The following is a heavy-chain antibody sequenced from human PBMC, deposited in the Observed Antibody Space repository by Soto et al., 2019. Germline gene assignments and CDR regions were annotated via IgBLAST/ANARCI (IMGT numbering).Heavy chain of an antibody. Sequence: QLQLQESGSGLVKPSQTLSLTCAVSGGSISSGGYSWSWIRQPPGKGLEWIGYIYHSGSTYYNPSLKSRVTISVDRSKNQFSLKLSSVTAADTAVYYCARGGSYCSSTSCPPPLNWFDPWGQGTLVTVSS. CDR3: ARGGSYCSSTSCPPPLNWFDP. V-gene: IGHV4-30-2*01. CDR1: GGSISSGGYS. CDR2: IYHSGST. J-gene: IGHJ5*02. D-gene: IGHD2-2*01.